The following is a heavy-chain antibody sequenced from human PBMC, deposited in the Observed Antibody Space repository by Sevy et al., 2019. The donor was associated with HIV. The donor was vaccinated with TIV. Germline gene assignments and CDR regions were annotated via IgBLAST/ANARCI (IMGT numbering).Heavy chain of an antibody. CDR3: ARAQQLAAREYYFDY. J-gene: IGHJ4*02. D-gene: IGHD6-6*01. Sequence: GGSLRLSCAASGFTFSSYEMNWVRQAPGKGLEWVAYISSTGSTIYYADSVKGRFTISRDNAKNSLYLQMNSLRAEDTAVYYCARAQQLAAREYYFDYWGQGTLVTVSS. CDR2: ISSTGSTI. V-gene: IGHV3-48*03. CDR1: GFTFSSYE.